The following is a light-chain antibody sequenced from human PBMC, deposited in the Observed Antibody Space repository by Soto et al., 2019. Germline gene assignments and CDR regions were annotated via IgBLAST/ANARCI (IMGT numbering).Light chain of an antibody. CDR3: QQYGGSPRIT. CDR1: QSVTSNS. V-gene: IGKV3-20*01. CDR2: GAS. J-gene: IGKJ5*01. Sequence: EIVLTQSPGTLSLSPGERATLSCRASQSVTSNSLAWYQQKPGQAPRLLIYGASSRATGIPDRFSGSGSGTDFTLIINRLEPEDVAIYYCQQYGGSPRITFGQGTRLEIK.